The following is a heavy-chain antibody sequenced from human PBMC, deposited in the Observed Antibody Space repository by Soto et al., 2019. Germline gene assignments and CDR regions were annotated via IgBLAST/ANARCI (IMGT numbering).Heavy chain of an antibody. CDR1: GGSISSSSYY. D-gene: IGHD1-26*01. Sequence: QLQLQESGPGLVKPSETLSLTCTVSGGSISSSSYYWGWIRQPPGKGLEWIGSIYYSGSTYYNPSLKSRVTISVDTSKNQFSLKLSSVTAADTAVYYCARRLYSGSFRYFDLWGRGTLVTVSS. CDR2: IYYSGST. V-gene: IGHV4-39*01. CDR3: ARRLYSGSFRYFDL. J-gene: IGHJ2*01.